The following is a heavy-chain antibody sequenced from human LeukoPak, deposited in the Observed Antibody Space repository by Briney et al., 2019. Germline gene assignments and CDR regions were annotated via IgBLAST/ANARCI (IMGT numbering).Heavy chain of an antibody. CDR1: GGSISSSSYY. J-gene: IGHJ3*02. V-gene: IGHV4-39*01. CDR3: ARRLGSSSWYVAFDI. Sequence: SETLSLTCTVSGGSISSSSYYWGWIRQPPGKGLEWIGSIYYSGSTYYNPSLKSRVTISVDTSKNQFSLKLSSVTAADTAVYYCARRLGSSSWYVAFDIWGQGTMVTVSS. CDR2: IYYSGST. D-gene: IGHD6-13*01.